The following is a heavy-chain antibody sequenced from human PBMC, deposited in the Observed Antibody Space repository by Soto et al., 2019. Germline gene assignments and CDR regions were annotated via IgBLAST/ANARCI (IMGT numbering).Heavy chain of an antibody. CDR1: GYSLSYLS. J-gene: IGHJ4*02. CDR3: ATLPRTIERTPAAIWSFDY. Sequence: XSVKVSCKVSGYSLSYLSIHWVRQAPGKGLEWMGGLDAEDGETIYAQKLQGRGTMTEDTSTDTAYMELSSLTSEDTAMYYCATLPRTIERTPAAIWSFDYWGQGTLVTVSS. CDR2: LDAEDGET. V-gene: IGHV1-24*01. D-gene: IGHD2-2*01.